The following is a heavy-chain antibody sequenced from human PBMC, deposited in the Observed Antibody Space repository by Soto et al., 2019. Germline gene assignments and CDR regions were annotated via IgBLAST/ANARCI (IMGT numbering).Heavy chain of an antibody. Sequence: QVQLVQSGAEVKKPGASVKVSCKASGYTFTSYGISWVRQAPGQGLEWMGWISDYNGNTNYAQKLQGTATMTTDTSTRPPYIDLRPLTSHDPTVYYCPILTNTDTYRHWGQETLFTFSS. CDR1: GYTFTSYG. CDR2: ISDYNGNT. CDR3: PILTNTDTYRH. V-gene: IGHV1-18*01. J-gene: IGHJ4*02. D-gene: IGHD2-2*01.